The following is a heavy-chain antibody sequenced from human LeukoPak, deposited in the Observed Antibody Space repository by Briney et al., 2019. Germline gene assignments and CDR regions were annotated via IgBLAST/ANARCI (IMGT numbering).Heavy chain of an antibody. D-gene: IGHD3-22*01. CDR1: GYSFTSYW. V-gene: IGHV5-51*01. J-gene: IGHJ3*02. CDR3: ASSSGYYSDAFDI. CDR2: IYPGDSDT. Sequence: GESLKISCKGSGYSFTSYWIGWVRQMPGKGLEWMGIIYPGDSDTRYSPSFQGQVTISPDKSISTAYLQWSSLKASDTAMYYCASSSGYYSDAFDIWGQGTMVTVSS.